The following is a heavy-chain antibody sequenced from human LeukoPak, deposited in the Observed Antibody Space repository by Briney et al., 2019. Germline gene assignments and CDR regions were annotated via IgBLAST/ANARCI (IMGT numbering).Heavy chain of an antibody. J-gene: IGHJ4*02. D-gene: IGHD2-2*01. CDR1: GFTFSSYW. V-gene: IGHV3-7*01. Sequence: GGSLRLSCAASGFTFSSYWMSWVRQAPGKGLEWVANIKQDGREKYYVDSAKGRLTISRDNTKNSLYLQMNGLRAEDTAVYYCARRGYCSSTSCYSFDYWGQGTLVTVSS. CDR2: IKQDGREK. CDR3: ARRGYCSSTSCYSFDY.